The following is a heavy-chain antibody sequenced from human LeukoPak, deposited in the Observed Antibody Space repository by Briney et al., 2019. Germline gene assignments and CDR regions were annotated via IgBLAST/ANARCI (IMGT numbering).Heavy chain of an antibody. CDR2: IYYSGRT. J-gene: IGHJ4*02. CDR3: ARSSDYGDYD. CDR1: GGSVNSGGYY. D-gene: IGHD4-17*01. Sequence: PSETLPLTCTVSGGSVNSGGYYWTWIRQHPGKGLEWLGYIYYSGRTYYNPSLKSRITISLDTSKNQFSLNLTSVSAADTAFYFCARSSDYGDYDWGQGTLITVSS. V-gene: IGHV4-31*03.